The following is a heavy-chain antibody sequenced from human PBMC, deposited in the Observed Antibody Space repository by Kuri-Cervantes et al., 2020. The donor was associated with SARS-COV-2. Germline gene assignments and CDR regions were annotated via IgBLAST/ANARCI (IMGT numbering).Heavy chain of an antibody. V-gene: IGHV1-69*13. J-gene: IGHJ4*02. CDR3: ARGVRGYSYGLDY. CDR2: IIPIFGTA. CDR1: GGTFSSYA. D-gene: IGHD5-18*01. Sequence: SVNVSCKASGGTFSSYAISWVRQAPGQGLEWMGGIIPIFGTANYAQKFQGRVTITADESTSTAYMELSSLRSEDTAVYYCARGVRGYSYGLDYWGQGTRVTVSS.